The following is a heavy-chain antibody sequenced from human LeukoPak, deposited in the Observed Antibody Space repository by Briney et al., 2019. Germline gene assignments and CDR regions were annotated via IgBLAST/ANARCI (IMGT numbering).Heavy chain of an antibody. D-gene: IGHD6-13*01. CDR1: AFTVSTTY. Sequence: GGSLGLSCVASAFTVSTTYMSWVRQAPGKGLEWVSMIYSGGSTYYTDSVKGRFNISRDKSTNTVFLQMSSLRAEDTAVYYCARASTSSWYNYFDDWGQGTLVTVSS. J-gene: IGHJ4*02. V-gene: IGHV3-66*01. CDR3: ARASTSSWYNYFDD. CDR2: IYSGGST.